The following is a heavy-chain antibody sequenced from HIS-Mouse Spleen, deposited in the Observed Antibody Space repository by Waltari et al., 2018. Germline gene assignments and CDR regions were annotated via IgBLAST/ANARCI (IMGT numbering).Heavy chain of an antibody. CDR3: ARIAEGYSSGWYAFDY. D-gene: IGHD6-19*01. CDR1: VFSLSTSGIC. J-gene: IGHJ4*02. CDR2: IDWDDDK. Sequence: QVTLRESGPALVKPTQTLTLTCTFSVFSLSTSGICVSLIRQPPGKALEWLARIDWDDDKYYSTSLKTRLIISKDTSNNQVVLTMTNMDPVDTATYYCARIAEGYSSGWYAFDYWGQGTLVTVSS. V-gene: IGHV2-70*15.